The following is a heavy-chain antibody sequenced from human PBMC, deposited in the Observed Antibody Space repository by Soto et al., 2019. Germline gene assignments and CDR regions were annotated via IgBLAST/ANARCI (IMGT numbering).Heavy chain of an antibody. V-gene: IGHV3-23*01. CDR1: GFRFSDYC. CDR2: ISADGHMT. D-gene: IGHD3-22*01. Sequence: GGSLRLSCAASGFRFSDYCMSWVRQVPGGGLEWVAVISADGHMTSFADSVKGRFTLTRDNFKDTMSLEMHYLRPEDTAVYHGAKIPTLSYDSRGFYGWFVPWGQGPKLTLSS. J-gene: IGHJ5*02. CDR3: AKIPTLSYDSRGFYGWFVP.